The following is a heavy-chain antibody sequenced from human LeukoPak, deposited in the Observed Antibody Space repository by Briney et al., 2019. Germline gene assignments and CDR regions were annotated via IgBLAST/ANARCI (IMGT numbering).Heavy chain of an antibody. CDR1: GYTFTGYY. J-gene: IGHJ6*02. D-gene: IGHD3-16*02. CDR2: INPNSGGT. Sequence: ASVKVSCKASGYTFTGYYMHWVRQAPGQGLEWMGWINPNSGGTNYAQKFQGWVTMTRDTSISTAYMELSRLRSDDTAVYYCARERVIMFGGVIVFIYYGMDVWGQGTTVTVSS. V-gene: IGHV1-2*04. CDR3: ARERVIMFGGVIVFIYYGMDV.